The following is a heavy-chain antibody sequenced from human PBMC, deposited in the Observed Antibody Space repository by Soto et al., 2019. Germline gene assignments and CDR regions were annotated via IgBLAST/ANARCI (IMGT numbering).Heavy chain of an antibody. D-gene: IGHD2-21*01. J-gene: IGHJ4*02. CDR3: ARVDPRGVAVVRDY. CDR1: GNTFASHG. CDR2: ISGFNGQT. V-gene: IGHV1-18*01. Sequence: QVQLVQSGPEVKKPGASVKVSCKASGNTFASHGFSWVRQAPGQGLEWMGWISGFNGQTNYALKFQGRVTLTTDTSTSTAYMALRSLSAGDKAVYFCARVDPRGVAVVRDYWGQGTLVTVSS.